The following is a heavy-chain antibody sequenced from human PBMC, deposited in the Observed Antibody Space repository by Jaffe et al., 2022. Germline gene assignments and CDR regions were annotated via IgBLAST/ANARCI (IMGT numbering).Heavy chain of an antibody. Sequence: EVQLVESGGGLVQPGGSLRLSCAASGFTVSDHYMDWVRQAPGKGLEWVGRTRNKANSYTTEYAASVKGRFTISRDDSKKSLYLQMNSLKTEDTAVYYCARDQRGSGSYYNDADAFDIWGQGTMVTVSS. D-gene: IGHD3-10*01. V-gene: IGHV3-72*01. CDR3: ARDQRGSGSYYNDADAFDI. J-gene: IGHJ3*02. CDR2: TRNKANSYTT. CDR1: GFTVSDHY.